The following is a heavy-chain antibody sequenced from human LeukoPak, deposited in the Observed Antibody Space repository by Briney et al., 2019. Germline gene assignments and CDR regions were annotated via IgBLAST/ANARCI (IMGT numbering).Heavy chain of an antibody. CDR3: ARVPTSPYYNWFDP. CDR2: INPNSGGT. V-gene: IGHV1-2*02. CDR1: GYTFTGYY. D-gene: IGHD2-2*01. J-gene: IGHJ5*02. Sequence: ASVKVSCKASGYTFTGYYMHWVRQAPGQGLEWMGWINPNSGGTNYAQKFQGRVTMTRDTSTSTAYMELSRLRSDDTAVYYCARVPTSPYYNWFDPWGQGTLVTVSS.